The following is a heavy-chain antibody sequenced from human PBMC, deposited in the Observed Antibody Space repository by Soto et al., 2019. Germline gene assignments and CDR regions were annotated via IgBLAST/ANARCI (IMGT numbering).Heavy chain of an antibody. V-gene: IGHV1-69*12. Sequence: QVQLVQSGAEVKKPGSSVKVSCKASGGTFSSYAISWVRQAPGQGLEWMGGIIPIFGTANYAQKFQGRVTVTAYESXSPAYMELSSLRSEDTAVYYCARNYGDPEVAWFDPWGQGTLVTVSS. D-gene: IGHD4-17*01. CDR3: ARNYGDPEVAWFDP. CDR2: IIPIFGTA. J-gene: IGHJ5*02. CDR1: GGTFSSYA.